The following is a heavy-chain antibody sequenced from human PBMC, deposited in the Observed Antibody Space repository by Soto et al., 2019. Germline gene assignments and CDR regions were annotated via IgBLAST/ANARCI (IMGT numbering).Heavy chain of an antibody. V-gene: IGHV3-23*01. CDR2: ISGSGGSI. CDR1: GFTFSSYA. J-gene: IGHJ4*02. CDR3: AKDKGDGYNALSFDY. Sequence: GGSLRLSCAASGFTFSSYAMSWVRQAPGKGLEWVSAISGSGGSIYYADSVKGRFTISRDNSKNTLYLQMNSLRAEDTAVYYCAKDKGDGYNALSFDYWGQGTLVTVSS. D-gene: IGHD5-12*01.